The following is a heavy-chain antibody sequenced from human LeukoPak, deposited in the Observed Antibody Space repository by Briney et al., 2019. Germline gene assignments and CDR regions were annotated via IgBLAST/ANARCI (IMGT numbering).Heavy chain of an antibody. D-gene: IGHD1-26*01. CDR3: AREIIPKWKLRRSVFYYYGMDV. V-gene: IGHV1-69*04. CDR2: IIPILGIA. J-gene: IGHJ6*02. CDR1: GGSFSTYA. Sequence: SVKVSCKASGGSFSTYAVAWVRQAPGQGLEWMGRIIPILGIANYAQKFQGRVTITADKSTSTAYMELSSLTSEDTAVYYCAREIIPKWKLRRSVFYYYGMDVWGQGTTVTVSS.